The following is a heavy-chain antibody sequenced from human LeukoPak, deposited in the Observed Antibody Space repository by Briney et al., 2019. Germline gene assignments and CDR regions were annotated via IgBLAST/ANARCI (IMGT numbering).Heavy chain of an antibody. J-gene: IGHJ5*02. V-gene: IGHV2-5*01. Sequence: ESGPTLVKPTQTLTLTCTFSGFSLSTSGVGVGWIRQPPGKALEWLALIYWNDDKRYSPSLKSRLTITKDTSKNQVVLTMTNMDPVDTVTYYCAHLDRFGVEGPWGQGTLVTVSP. CDR1: GFSLSTSGVG. CDR2: IYWNDDK. D-gene: IGHD3-10*01. CDR3: AHLDRFGVEGP.